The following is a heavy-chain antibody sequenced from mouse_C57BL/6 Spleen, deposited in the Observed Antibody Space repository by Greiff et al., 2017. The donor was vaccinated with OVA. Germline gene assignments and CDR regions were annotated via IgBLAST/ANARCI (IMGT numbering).Heavy chain of an antibody. CDR3: ARDYYGSEFDD. D-gene: IGHD1-1*01. CDR2: ISSGSSTL. V-gene: IGHV5-17*01. CDR1: GFTFSDYG. Sequence: DVMLVESGGGLVKPGGSLKLSCAASGFTFSDYGMHWVRQAPEKGLEWVAYISSGSSTLYYADTVKGRFTISRDNAKNTLFLQMTSLRSEDTAMYYCARDYYGSEFDDWGQGTTLTVSS. J-gene: IGHJ2*01.